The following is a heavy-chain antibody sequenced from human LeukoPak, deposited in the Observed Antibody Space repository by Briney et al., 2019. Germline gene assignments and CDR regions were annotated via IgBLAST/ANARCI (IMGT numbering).Heavy chain of an antibody. CDR2: ITKSGSTI. CDR1: GFTFSSYE. V-gene: IGHV3-48*03. Sequence: PGGSLRLSCAASGFTFSSYEMNWVRQAPGKGLEWVSYITKSGSTIYYADSVKGRFTISRDNAKNSLYLQMNSLRAEDTAVYYCARDRGYSCDYWGQGTLVTVSS. CDR3: ARDRGYSCDY. J-gene: IGHJ4*02. D-gene: IGHD5-18*01.